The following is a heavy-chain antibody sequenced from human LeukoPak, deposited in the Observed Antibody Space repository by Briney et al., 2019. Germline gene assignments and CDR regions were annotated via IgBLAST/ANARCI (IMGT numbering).Heavy chain of an antibody. CDR1: GFPFSDDW. CDR2: IKKKGDGGTT. CDR3: TTVTMVRDYDY. V-gene: IGHV3-15*01. Sequence: NSGGSLRLSCAASGFPFSDDWMSWVRQAPGKGLEWVGRIKKKGDGGTTDYAAPVKGRFTISRDDSKNMLYLEMNNLKIEDTAVYYCTTVTMVRDYDYWGQGTLATVSS. D-gene: IGHD3-10*01. J-gene: IGHJ4*02.